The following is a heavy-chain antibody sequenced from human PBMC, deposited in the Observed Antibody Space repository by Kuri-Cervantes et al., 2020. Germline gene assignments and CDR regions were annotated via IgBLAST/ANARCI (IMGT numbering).Heavy chain of an antibody. CDR3: AKLAPAGDDY. CDR1: GFTFSSYA. D-gene: IGHD3-10*01. J-gene: IGHJ4*02. CDR2: MSFDGRNE. Sequence: LSLTCAVSGFTFSSYAMNWVRQAPGKGLEWVAFMSFDGRNEYYADSVKGRFTISRDNSKNTLYLQMSSLRAEDTAVYYCAKLAPAGDDYWGQGTLVTVSS. V-gene: IGHV3-30-3*02.